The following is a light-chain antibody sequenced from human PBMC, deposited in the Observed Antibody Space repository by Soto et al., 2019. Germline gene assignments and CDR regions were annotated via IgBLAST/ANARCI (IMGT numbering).Light chain of an antibody. V-gene: IGKV1-5*03. CDR3: QQYSYFAT. J-gene: IGKJ1*01. CDR1: QSISSW. Sequence: DIQMTQSPSTLSASVGDIVTITCRASQSISSWLTWYQQKAGQAPKLLIYKASIVESGVPSRFGGSGSGTEFTLTISSLQPYDSATYYCQQYSYFATFGQGTRVEVK. CDR2: KAS.